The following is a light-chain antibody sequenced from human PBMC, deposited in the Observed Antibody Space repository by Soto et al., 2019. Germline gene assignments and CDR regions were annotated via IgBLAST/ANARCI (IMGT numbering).Light chain of an antibody. CDR3: QQYGSSLGT. J-gene: IGKJ5*01. V-gene: IGKV3-20*01. CDR1: QSVSSSY. CDR2: GAS. Sequence: EIVLTQSPGTLSLSPGERATLSYRASQSVSSSYLAWYQQKPGQAPRLLIYGASSRATGIPDRFSGSGSGTDFTLTISRLEPEDFAVYYCQQYGSSLGTFGQGTRLEIK.